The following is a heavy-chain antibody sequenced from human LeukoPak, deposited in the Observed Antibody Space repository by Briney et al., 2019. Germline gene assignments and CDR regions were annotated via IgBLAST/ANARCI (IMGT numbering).Heavy chain of an antibody. CDR2: IYRSGST. CDR3: ARHASVDGNWPRPLDY. Sequence: SETLSLTCSGSNYSISNSLYWGWLRQPPGKGLEWIGSIYRSGSTFYNPSLKSRVTISLDTSKNQISLKLTSVTAADTAVYYCARHASVDGNWPRPLDYWGQGSLVTVSS. D-gene: IGHD6-19*01. V-gene: IGHV4-38-2*02. J-gene: IGHJ4*02. CDR1: NYSISNSLY.